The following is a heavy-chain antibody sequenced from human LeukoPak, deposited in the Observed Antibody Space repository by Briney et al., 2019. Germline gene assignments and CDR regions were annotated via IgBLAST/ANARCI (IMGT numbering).Heavy chain of an antibody. D-gene: IGHD1-26*01. CDR1: GFTFSNYW. CDR3: ATDHPKAREAY. J-gene: IGHJ4*02. Sequence: GGSLRLSCAASGFTFSNYWMRWVRQAPGKGLEWVANIKQDGSETYYVASVKGRLVTTRNNATNSLHLQMNSLRSEDTAIYYCATDHPKAREAYWGQGTLVTVSS. V-gene: IGHV3-7*01. CDR2: IKQDGSET.